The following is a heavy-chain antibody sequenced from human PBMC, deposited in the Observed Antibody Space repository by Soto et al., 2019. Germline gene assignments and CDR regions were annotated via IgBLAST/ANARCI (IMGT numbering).Heavy chain of an antibody. J-gene: IGHJ6*02. CDR1: GFTFSTYS. D-gene: IGHD2-2*02. CDR2: ISSRSDI. V-gene: IGHV3-21*01. Sequence: GGSLRLSCVGSGFTFSTYSINWVRQAPGKGLEWVSSISSRSDIYYADSVKGRFTISRDNAKNSVSLQMNSLRAEDTAVYYCAREYTAWPLAFGLDVWGQGTTVTVSS. CDR3: AREYTAWPLAFGLDV.